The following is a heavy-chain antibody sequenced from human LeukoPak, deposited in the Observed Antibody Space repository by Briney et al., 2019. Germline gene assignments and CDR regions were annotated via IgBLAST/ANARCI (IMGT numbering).Heavy chain of an antibody. V-gene: IGHV3-33*01. D-gene: IGHD1-1*01. J-gene: IGHJ6*02. CDR3: ARDTHHGELDYGMDV. Sequence: SGGSLRLSCAASGFTFSSYGMHWVRQAPGKGLVWVAVIWYDGSNKYYADSVKGRFTISRDNSKNTLYLQMNSLRAEDTAVYYCARDTHHGELDYGMDVWGQGTTVTVSS. CDR1: GFTFSSYG. CDR2: IWYDGSNK.